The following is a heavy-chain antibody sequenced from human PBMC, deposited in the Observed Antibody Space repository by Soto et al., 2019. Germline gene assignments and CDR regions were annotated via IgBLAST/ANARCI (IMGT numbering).Heavy chain of an antibody. Sequence: GASVKVSFKASGGTFSSYAISWVRHAPGQGLEWMGGIIPIFGTANYAQKFQGRVTITADESTSTAYMELSSLRSEDTAVYYCARQIVVVPAANGGYYYGMDVWGQGTTVTVSS. V-gene: IGHV1-69*13. CDR3: ARQIVVVPAANGGYYYGMDV. CDR1: GGTFSSYA. J-gene: IGHJ6*02. D-gene: IGHD2-2*01. CDR2: IIPIFGTA.